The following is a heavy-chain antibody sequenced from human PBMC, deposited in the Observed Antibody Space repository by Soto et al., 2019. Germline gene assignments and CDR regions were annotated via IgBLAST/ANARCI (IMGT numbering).Heavy chain of an antibody. CDR3: ASRQYILKALFYSDY. J-gene: IGHJ4*02. Sequence: QVQLVQSGAEVKKPGSSVKVSCKASGGTFSSYAISWVRQAPGQGLEWMGGIIPIFGTANYAQKFQGRVTITAHESTSTAYMELSRRRSEDTAVYYCASRQYILKALFYSDYRGQGTLVTVSS. V-gene: IGHV1-69*01. CDR1: GGTFSSYA. CDR2: IIPIFGTA. D-gene: IGHD3-10*01.